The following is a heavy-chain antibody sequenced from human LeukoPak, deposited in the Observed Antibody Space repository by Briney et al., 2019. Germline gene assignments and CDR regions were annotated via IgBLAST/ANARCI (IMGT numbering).Heavy chain of an antibody. CDR1: GGSISSSNW. D-gene: IGHD5-12*01. V-gene: IGHV4-4*02. Sequence: SETLSLTCAVSGGSISSSNWWSWVRQPPGKGLEWIGEIYHSGSTNYNPSLKSRVTISVDTSKNQFSLNLSSVTAADTAVYYCARQYGLPTFDYWGQGTLVTVSS. CDR2: IYHSGST. J-gene: IGHJ4*02. CDR3: ARQYGLPTFDY.